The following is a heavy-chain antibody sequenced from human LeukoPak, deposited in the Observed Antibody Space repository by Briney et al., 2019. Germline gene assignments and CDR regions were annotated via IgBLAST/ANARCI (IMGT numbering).Heavy chain of an antibody. CDR3: ARVTVRGDYFDY. V-gene: IGHV4-61*01. CDR2: IYYSGST. D-gene: IGHD4-11*01. CDR1: GGSVSSASYY. Sequence: SETLSLTCTVSGGSVSSASYYWSWIRQPPGKGLEWIGYIYYSGSTNYNPSLKSRVTISVDTSKNQFSLKLSSVTAADTAVYYCARVTVRGDYFDYWGQGTLVTVSS. J-gene: IGHJ4*02.